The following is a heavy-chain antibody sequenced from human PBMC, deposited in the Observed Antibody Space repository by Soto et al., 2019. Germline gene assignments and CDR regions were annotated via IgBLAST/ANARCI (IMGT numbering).Heavy chain of an antibody. Sequence: QVQLVQSGAEVKKPGASVKVSCKASGYTFSSYGISWVRQGPGQGLEWMGWISVYNGNKMYAQKFQGRVTMTTDTSTSTAYMELRSLRSDDTAVYYCARDCSGGSCSTAYWGQGTLVNVSS. V-gene: IGHV1-18*01. J-gene: IGHJ4*02. CDR1: GYTFSSYG. D-gene: IGHD2-15*01. CDR2: ISVYNGNK. CDR3: ARDCSGGSCSTAY.